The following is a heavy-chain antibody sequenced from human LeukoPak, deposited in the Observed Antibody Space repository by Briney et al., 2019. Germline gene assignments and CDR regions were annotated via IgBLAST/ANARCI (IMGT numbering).Heavy chain of an antibody. CDR1: EFTFSTYG. V-gene: IGHV3-30*03. CDR3: ARDSFGSSSRYYFDY. CDR2: ISYDGSYK. D-gene: IGHD6-6*01. Sequence: GGSLRLSCAASEFTFSTYGMHWVRQAPGKGLEWVAVISYDGSYKFYADSVKGRFTISRGNSKSTLYLQMNSLRAEDTAVYYCARDSFGSSSRYYFDYWGQGTLVTVSS. J-gene: IGHJ4*02.